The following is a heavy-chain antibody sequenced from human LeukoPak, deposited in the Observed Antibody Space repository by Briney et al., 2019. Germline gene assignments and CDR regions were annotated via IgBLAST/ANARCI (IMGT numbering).Heavy chain of an antibody. V-gene: IGHV3-73*01. D-gene: IGHD5-18*01. CDR3: TREELWGYYYYGMDV. CDR1: GFTFSGSA. Sequence: PGGSLRLSCAASGFTFSGSAMHWVRQASGKGLEWVGRIRSKANSYATAYAASVKGRFTISRDDSKNTAYLQMNSLKTEDTAVYYCTREELWGYYYYGMDVWGKGTTVTVSS. CDR2: IRSKANSYAT. J-gene: IGHJ6*04.